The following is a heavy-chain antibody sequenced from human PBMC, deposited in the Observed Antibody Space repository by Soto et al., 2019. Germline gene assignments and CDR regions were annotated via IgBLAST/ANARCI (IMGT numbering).Heavy chain of an antibody. D-gene: IGHD4-17*01. J-gene: IGHJ4*02. CDR1: GFTFSSYT. V-gene: IGHV3-30-3*01. CDR2: ISYDGSNK. Sequence: QVQLVESGGGVVQPGRSLRLSCAASGFTFSSYTMHWVRQAPGKGLEWVAIISYDGSNKFYADSVKGRFTISRDNSKNPLYLPMNSMRTEDTAVYYCARGFTVTTYFDYWGQGTLVTVSS. CDR3: ARGFTVTTYFDY.